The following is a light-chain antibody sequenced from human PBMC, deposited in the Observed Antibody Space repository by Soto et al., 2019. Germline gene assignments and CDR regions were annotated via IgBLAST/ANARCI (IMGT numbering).Light chain of an antibody. CDR1: SGDVGYYDY. J-gene: IGLJ1*01. CDR2: EVS. V-gene: IGLV2-14*01. Sequence: QSALTQPASVSGSPGQSITISCTGTSGDVGYYDYVSWYQHHPGKAPKLMIYEVSNRPSGVSNRFSGSKSGNTASLTISGLQAGDEADYYCSSYTSSSILVFGTGTKLTVL. CDR3: SSYTSSSILV.